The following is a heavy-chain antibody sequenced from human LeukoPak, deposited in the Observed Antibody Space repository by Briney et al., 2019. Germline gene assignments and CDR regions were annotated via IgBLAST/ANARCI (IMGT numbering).Heavy chain of an antibody. V-gene: IGHV4-39*01. CDR3: ASPLDYSSPRY. D-gene: IGHD6-19*01. J-gene: IGHJ4*02. CDR1: GGSISSSSYY. Sequence: SETLSLTCTVSGGSISSSSYYWDWIRQPPGKGLEWIGSIYYSGSTYYNPSLKSRVTISVDTSKNQFSLKLSSVTAADTAVYYCASPLDYSSPRYWGQGTLVTVSS. CDR2: IYYSGST.